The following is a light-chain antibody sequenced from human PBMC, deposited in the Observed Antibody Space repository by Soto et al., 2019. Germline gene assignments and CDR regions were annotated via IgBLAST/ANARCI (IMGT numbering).Light chain of an antibody. Sequence: QSVLTQPPSVSRAPGQRVTISCTGSNSNIGTGYDVHWYRHLPGTAPKLLIYDNNNRPSGVPDRFSGSKSGTSASLTITGLQAEDEGDYYCQSYDNSLNGLYVFGTGTKVT. V-gene: IGLV1-40*01. CDR1: NSNIGTGYD. J-gene: IGLJ1*01. CDR3: QSYDNSLNGLYV. CDR2: DNN.